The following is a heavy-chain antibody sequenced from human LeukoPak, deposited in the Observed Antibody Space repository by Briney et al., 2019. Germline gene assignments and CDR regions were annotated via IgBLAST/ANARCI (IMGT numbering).Heavy chain of an antibody. CDR2: IWYDGSNK. CDR3: ARDADYYDSSGYEDY. D-gene: IGHD3-22*01. J-gene: IGHJ4*02. V-gene: IGHV3-33*01. Sequence: PGGSLRLSCAASGFTFSSYGMHWVRQAPGKGLEWVAVIWYDGSNKYYADSVKGRFTISRDNSKNTLYLQMNSLRAEDTAVYYCARDADYYDSSGYEDYWGQGTLVTVSS. CDR1: GFTFSSYG.